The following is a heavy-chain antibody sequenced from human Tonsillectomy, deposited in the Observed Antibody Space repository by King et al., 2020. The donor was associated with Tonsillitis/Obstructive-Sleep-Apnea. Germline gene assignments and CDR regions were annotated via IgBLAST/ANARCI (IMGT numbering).Heavy chain of an antibody. Sequence: VQLVESGGGLVQPGGSLRLSCAASGFTFSSYAMTWVRQAPGKGLEWVSAISGSGGTTYYADSVKGRFTISRDNSKNTLYLQMNSLRAEDTAVYFCAKDGAKSAAAGHLLRTLYYYYYMDVWGKGTTVTVSS. CDR2: ISGSGGTT. J-gene: IGHJ6*03. CDR3: AKDGAKSAAAGHLLRTLYYYYYMDV. V-gene: IGHV3-23*04. CDR1: GFTFSSYA. D-gene: IGHD6-13*01.